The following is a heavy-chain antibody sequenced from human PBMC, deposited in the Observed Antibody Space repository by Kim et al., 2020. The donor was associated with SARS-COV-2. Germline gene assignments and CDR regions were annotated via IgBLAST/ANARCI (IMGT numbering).Heavy chain of an antibody. D-gene: IGHD2-15*01. CDR1: GYTFTSYA. J-gene: IGHJ6*02. CDR2: INAGNGNT. CDR3: AREGGGSCYACYYYGMDV. V-gene: IGHV1-3*01. Sequence: ASVKVSCKASGYTFTSYAMHWVRQAPGQRLEWMGWINAGNGNTKYSQKLQGRVTITRDTSASTAYMELSSLRSEDTAVYYCAREGGGSCYACYYYGMDVWGQGTTVTVSS.